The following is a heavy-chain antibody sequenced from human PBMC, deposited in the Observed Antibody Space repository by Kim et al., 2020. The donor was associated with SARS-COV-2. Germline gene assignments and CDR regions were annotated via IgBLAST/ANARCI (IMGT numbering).Heavy chain of an antibody. J-gene: IGHJ4*02. CDR3: ARDSRYDSSIDY. D-gene: IGHD3-22*01. Sequence: SYAQKCQGRVTMTRDTSTSTVYMELSSLRSEDTAVYYCARDSRYDSSIDYWGQGTLVTVSS. V-gene: IGHV1-46*01.